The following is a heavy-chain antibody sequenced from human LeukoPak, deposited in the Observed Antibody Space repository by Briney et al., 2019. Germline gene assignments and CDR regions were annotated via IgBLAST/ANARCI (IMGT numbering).Heavy chain of an antibody. CDR3: ARGGACSSSNWFCSPFDY. Sequence: GGSLRLSCAASGFTFSNYGMHWVRQAPGKGLEWVAVIWSDGNYKYYEDSVKGRFTISRDNSKNTLYLQVNSLGAEDTAVYFCARGGACSSSNWFCSPFDYWGQGTLVTVSS. V-gene: IGHV3-33*01. D-gene: IGHD2-2*01. J-gene: IGHJ4*02. CDR2: IWSDGNYK. CDR1: GFTFSNYG.